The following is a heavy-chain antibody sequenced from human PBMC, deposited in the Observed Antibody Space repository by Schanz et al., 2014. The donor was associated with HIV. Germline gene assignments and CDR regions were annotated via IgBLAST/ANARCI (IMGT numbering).Heavy chain of an antibody. CDR2: ISSSSSTI. Sequence: EVHLLESGGGLVQPGGSLRLSCAASGFTFSSYSMNWVRQAPGKGLEWVSYISSSSSTIYYADSVKGRFTISRDNAKKSVSLQMNSLRDEDTAIYFCARGWRLNSFDVWGQGTMVTVSS. CDR3: ARGWRLNSFDV. J-gene: IGHJ3*01. V-gene: IGHV3-48*02. D-gene: IGHD6-25*01. CDR1: GFTFSSYS.